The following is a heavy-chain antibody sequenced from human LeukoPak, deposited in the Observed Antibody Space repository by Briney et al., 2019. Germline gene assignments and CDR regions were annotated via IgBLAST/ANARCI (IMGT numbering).Heavy chain of an antibody. Sequence: GGSLRLSCVASGFTFSSYAMSWVRQAAGKGLEWVSSTSSSGETTYYADSVKGRFTISRDNSRNTLYLQMNSLRAEDTAVYYCAKDRPNYYGTNGHYYRRDGDCWGQETLVTVSS. CDR1: GFTFSSYA. CDR3: AKDRPNYYGTNGHYYRRDGDC. V-gene: IGHV3-23*01. J-gene: IGHJ4*02. D-gene: IGHD3-22*01. CDR2: TSSSGETT.